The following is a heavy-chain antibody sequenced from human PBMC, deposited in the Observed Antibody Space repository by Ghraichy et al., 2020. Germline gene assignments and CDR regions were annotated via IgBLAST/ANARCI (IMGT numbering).Heavy chain of an antibody. Sequence: GGSLRLSCAASGFTFRSFAMHWVRQAPGKGLEWLSAIGSDDRTYYADSVKGRFIISRDNSKTTLYLQMSSLRAEDTALFYCAKSGASGPEYIDYWGQGTLVTVSS. V-gene: IGHV3-23*01. CDR2: IGSDDRT. CDR3: AKSGASGPEYIDY. D-gene: IGHD1-14*01. CDR1: GFTFRSFA. J-gene: IGHJ4*02.